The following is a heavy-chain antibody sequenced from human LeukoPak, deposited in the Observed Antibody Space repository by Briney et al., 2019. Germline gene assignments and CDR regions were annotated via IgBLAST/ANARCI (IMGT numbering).Heavy chain of an antibody. CDR3: ARGGDGFWSGYYAY. V-gene: IGHV4-59*01. Sequence: SETLSLTCTVSGGSISSYYWSWIRQPPGKGLEWIGYIYYSGSTNYNPSLKSRVTISVDTSKNQFSLKLSSVTAADTAVYYCARGGDGFWSGYYAYWGQGTLVTVPS. D-gene: IGHD3-3*01. CDR1: GGSISSYY. J-gene: IGHJ4*02. CDR2: IYYSGST.